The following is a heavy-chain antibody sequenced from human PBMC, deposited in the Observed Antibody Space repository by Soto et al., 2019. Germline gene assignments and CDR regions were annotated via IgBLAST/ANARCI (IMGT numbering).Heavy chain of an antibody. Sequence: VQLMQSGAEVKKPGSSVKVSCKASGGTFSSHSINWLRQAPGQGLEWMGGIITLFGTSNYAQNFQGRVTINADQSTSTAYMELNSLTSDDTAVYYCASEVGYGDFSAALLDWGQGTLVPVSS. CDR1: GGTFSSHS. D-gene: IGHD2-21*02. CDR3: ASEVGYGDFSAALLD. CDR2: IITLFGTS. V-gene: IGHV1-69*01. J-gene: IGHJ4*02.